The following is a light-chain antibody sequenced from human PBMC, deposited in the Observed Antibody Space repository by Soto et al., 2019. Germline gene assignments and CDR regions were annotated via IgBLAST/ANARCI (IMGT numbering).Light chain of an antibody. V-gene: IGKV1-5*01. J-gene: IGKJ3*01. CDR3: QQDNNC. Sequence: DIQMTQSPSTLSASVGDTVTITCRASQSITDWLAWYQQKPGKAPKLLIYDASILQSGVPSRFSGSGYGTEFTLTISSLQPYDFGTYYCQQDNNCFVPGTTVDIK. CDR2: DAS. CDR1: QSITDW.